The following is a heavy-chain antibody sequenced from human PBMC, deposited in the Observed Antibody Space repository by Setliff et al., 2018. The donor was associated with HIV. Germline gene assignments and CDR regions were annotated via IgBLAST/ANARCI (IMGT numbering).Heavy chain of an antibody. CDR2: IYHRGST. Sequence: KTSETLSLTCAVSGGSISSSNWWSWVRQPPGKGLEWIGEIYHRGSTNYNPSLKSRVTITADESTSTVYMALSSLTSEDTAVYYCERDFEGMSTIDGFEDWGQGTLVTVSS. D-gene: IGHD1-1*01. CDR3: ERDFEGMSTIDGFED. CDR1: GGSISSSNW. J-gene: IGHJ5*01. V-gene: IGHV4-4*02.